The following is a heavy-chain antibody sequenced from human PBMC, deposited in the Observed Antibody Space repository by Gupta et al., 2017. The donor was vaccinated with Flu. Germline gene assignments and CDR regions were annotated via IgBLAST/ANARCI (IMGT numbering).Heavy chain of an antibody. Sequence: VRQAPGKGLEWVSAISGSGGSTYYADSVKGRFTISRDNSKNTLYLQMNSLRAEDTAVYYCAKDRPDTTRGKNGFDYWGQGTLATVSS. CDR2: ISGSGGST. J-gene: IGHJ4*02. D-gene: IGHD1-26*01. CDR3: AKDRPDTTRGKNGFDY. V-gene: IGHV3-23*01.